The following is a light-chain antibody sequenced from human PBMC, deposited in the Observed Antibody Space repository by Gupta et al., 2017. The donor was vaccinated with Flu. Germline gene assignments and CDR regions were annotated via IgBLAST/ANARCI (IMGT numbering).Light chain of an antibody. V-gene: IGKV3-11*01. CDR3: QQRSNWPLT. Sequence: TATLSLSPGERATLSCRASQSVSSYLAWYQQKPGQAPRLLIYDASNRATGIPARFSGSGSGTDFTLTISSLEPEDFAVYYCQQRSNWPLTFGPGTKVDIK. CDR2: DAS. CDR1: QSVSSY. J-gene: IGKJ3*01.